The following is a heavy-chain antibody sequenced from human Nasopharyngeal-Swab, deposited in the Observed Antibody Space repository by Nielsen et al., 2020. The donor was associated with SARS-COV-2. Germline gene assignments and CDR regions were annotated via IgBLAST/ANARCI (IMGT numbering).Heavy chain of an antibody. V-gene: IGHV1-46*01. D-gene: IGHD6-13*01. Sequence: ASVKVSCKASGYTFTSYYMHWVRHAPGQGLEWMGIINPSGGSTSYAQKFQGRVTMTRDTSTSTVYMELSSLRSEDTAVYYCARDDSTAAGTKAFDIWGQGTMVTVSS. J-gene: IGHJ3*02. CDR1: GYTFTSYY. CDR2: INPSGGST. CDR3: ARDDSTAAGTKAFDI.